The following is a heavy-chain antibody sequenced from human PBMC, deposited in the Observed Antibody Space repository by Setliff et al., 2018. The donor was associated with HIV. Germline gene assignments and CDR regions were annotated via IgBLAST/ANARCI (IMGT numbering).Heavy chain of an antibody. V-gene: IGHV4-59*01. CDR2: IYYIGNT. D-gene: IGHD1-26*01. Sequence: ASETLSLTCAVSGGSINSYYWSWIRQPPGKGLEWIGYIYYIGNTNYNPSLKSRVTISVDTSKNQFSLKLSSVTAADTAVYYCARVRGSSYFGTFDYWGQGALVTVS. J-gene: IGHJ4*02. CDR3: ARVRGSSYFGTFDY. CDR1: GGSINSYY.